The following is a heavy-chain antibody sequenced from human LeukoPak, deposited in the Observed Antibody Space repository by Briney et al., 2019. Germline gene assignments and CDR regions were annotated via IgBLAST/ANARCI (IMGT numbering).Heavy chain of an antibody. Sequence: GGSLRLSCAVSGFTFSSYAMSWVRQAPGKGLEWVSGISGSGGSTYYADSVKGRFTISRDNAKNTLYLQMNSLRVEDTAVYYCARPAVAGLRAGGYDYWGQGTLVTVSS. D-gene: IGHD6-19*01. V-gene: IGHV3-23*01. CDR3: ARPAVAGLRAGGYDY. CDR1: GFTFSSYA. CDR2: ISGSGGST. J-gene: IGHJ4*02.